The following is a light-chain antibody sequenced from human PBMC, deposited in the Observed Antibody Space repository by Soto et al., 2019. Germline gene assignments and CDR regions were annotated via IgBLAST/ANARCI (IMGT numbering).Light chain of an antibody. V-gene: IGKV2-28*01. CDR1: QGLLHSNGYNY. CDR2: LGS. J-gene: IGKJ1*01. Sequence: DIVMTQSPLSLPVTPGEPASISFRSIQGLLHSNGYNYLDWYLQKPGQSPQLLIYLGSNRASGVPERFSASGYGTDFTLKISRVEAEDVGVYYCMQPLQSWTFGQGTKVDIK. CDR3: MQPLQSWT.